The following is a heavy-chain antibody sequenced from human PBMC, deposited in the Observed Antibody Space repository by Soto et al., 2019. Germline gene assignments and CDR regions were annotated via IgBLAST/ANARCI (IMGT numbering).Heavy chain of an antibody. V-gene: IGHV3-23*01. CDR1: GFTFSSYA. D-gene: IGHD3-16*01. CDR2: ISGSGGIT. Sequence: EVKLLDSGGGLVQTGGSLRLSCAASGFTFSSYAMGWVRQAPGKGLDWVSVISGSGGITYSADSVKGRFTISRDNSKHILYLQMNGLRAEDPSVYYCAKGITDTGGYYYYSMDVWGQGTAVTVSS. J-gene: IGHJ6*02. CDR3: AKGITDTGGYYYYSMDV.